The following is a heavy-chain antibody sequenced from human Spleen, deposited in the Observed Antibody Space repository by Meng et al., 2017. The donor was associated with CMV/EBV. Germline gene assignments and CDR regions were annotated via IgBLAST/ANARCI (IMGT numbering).Heavy chain of an antibody. D-gene: IGHD2-2*01. V-gene: IGHV1-18*01. CDR2: ISPYDSP. CDR1: YTFTNYG. J-gene: IGHJ5*02. Sequence: YTFTNYGISWMRQAPGRGLEWIGWISPYDSPNYARNLRGRVTLTTDTSTTTAYMELRSLRSDDTAVYYCARDLEYCGSTSCFEDCFDPWGQGTLVTVSS. CDR3: ARDLEYCGSTSCFEDCFDP.